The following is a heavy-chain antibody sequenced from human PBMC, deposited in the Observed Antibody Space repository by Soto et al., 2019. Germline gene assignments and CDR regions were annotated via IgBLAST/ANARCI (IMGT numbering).Heavy chain of an antibody. J-gene: IGHJ4*02. V-gene: IGHV4-39*01. CDR2: IYYSGST. D-gene: IGHD3-22*01. Sequence: SETLSLTCTVSGGSISSSSYYWGWIRQPPGKGLEWIGSIYYSGSTYYNPSLKSRVTISVDTSKNQFSLKLSSVTAADTAVYYCARRIPVITTYFGSLFDYWGQGTLVTVSS. CDR3: ARRIPVITTYFGSLFDY. CDR1: GGSISSSSYY.